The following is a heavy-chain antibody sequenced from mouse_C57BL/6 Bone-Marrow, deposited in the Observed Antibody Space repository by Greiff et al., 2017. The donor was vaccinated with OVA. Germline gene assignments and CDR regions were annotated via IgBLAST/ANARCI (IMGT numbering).Heavy chain of an antibody. J-gene: IGHJ4*01. CDR2: IFPGSGSP. D-gene: IGHD2-5*01. CDR1: GYTFTDYY. CDR3: ARRGAYYSNYYAMDY. Sequence: VQLQQSGPELVKPGASVKISCKASGYTFTDYYINWVKQRPGQGLEWIGWIFPGSGSPYYNEKFKGKATLTVDKSSSTAYMLLSSLTSEDSAVYFCARRGAYYSNYYAMDYWGQGTSVTVSS. V-gene: IGHV1-75*01.